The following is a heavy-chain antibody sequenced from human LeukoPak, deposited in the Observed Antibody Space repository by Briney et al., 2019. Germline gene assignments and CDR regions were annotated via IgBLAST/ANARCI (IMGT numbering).Heavy chain of an antibody. J-gene: IGHJ5*02. Sequence: SETLSLTCAVYGGSFSGYYWSWIRQPPGKGLEWIGEINHSGSTNYNPSLKSRVTISVDTSKNQFSLKLSSVTAADTAVYYCARGSPFDPWGQGTLVTVSS. CDR1: GGSFSGYY. V-gene: IGHV4-34*01. CDR3: ARGSPFDP. CDR2: INHSGST.